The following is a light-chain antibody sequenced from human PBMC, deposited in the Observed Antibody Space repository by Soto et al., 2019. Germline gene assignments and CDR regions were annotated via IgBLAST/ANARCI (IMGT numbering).Light chain of an antibody. Sequence: EFVLRQSPGTLSLSPGESASLSCRDSQSVISTYLAWYQQKTGQAPRLLIYGESIRATGIPDRFSVSGSGTDLNLTINRLEPEDFAVYYCQKYGSSPLTXGGGTKVDIK. CDR1: QSVISTY. V-gene: IGKV3-20*01. CDR3: QKYGSSPLT. CDR2: GES. J-gene: IGKJ4*01.